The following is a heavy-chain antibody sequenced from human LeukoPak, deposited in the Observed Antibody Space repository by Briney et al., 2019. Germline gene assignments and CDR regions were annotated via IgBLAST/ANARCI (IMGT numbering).Heavy chain of an antibody. CDR1: GYTFTGYY. Sequence: VASVKVSCKASGYTFTGYYMHWVRQAPGQGLEWMGWINPNSGGTNHAQQFQGRVTMTRDTSISTAYMELSRPTSDDTAVYYCAREISRSYYYWGQGTLVTVSS. V-gene: IGHV1-2*02. CDR2: INPNSGGT. D-gene: IGHD1-26*01. J-gene: IGHJ4*02. CDR3: AREISRSYYY.